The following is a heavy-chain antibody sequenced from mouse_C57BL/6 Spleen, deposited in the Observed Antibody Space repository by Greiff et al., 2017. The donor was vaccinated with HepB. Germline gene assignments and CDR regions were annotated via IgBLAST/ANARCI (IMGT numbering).Heavy chain of an antibody. J-gene: IGHJ2*01. CDR2: INPGSGGT. CDR3: ARRRLLYGSSYDYFDY. D-gene: IGHD1-1*01. V-gene: IGHV1-54*01. Sequence: VKLMESGAELVRPGTSVKVSCKASGYAFTNYLIEWVKQRPGQGLEWIGVINPGSGGTNYNEKFKGKATLTADKSSSTAYMQLSSLTSEDSAVYFCARRRLLYGSSYDYFDYWGQGTTLTVSS. CDR1: GYAFTNYL.